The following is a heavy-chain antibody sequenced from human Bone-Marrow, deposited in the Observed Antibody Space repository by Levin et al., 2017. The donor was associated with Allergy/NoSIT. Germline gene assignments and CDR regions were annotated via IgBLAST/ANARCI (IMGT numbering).Heavy chain of an antibody. D-gene: IGHD2-21*02. CDR2: ISYDGSNK. CDR3: ARDSPDAYCGGDCYSARYFFDY. J-gene: IGHJ4*02. CDR1: GFTFSSYA. V-gene: IGHV3-30-3*01. Sequence: GESLKIPCAASGFTFSSYAMHWVRQAPGKGLEWVAVISYDGSNKYYADSVKGRFTISRDNSKNTLYLQMNSLRAEDTAVYYCARDSPDAYCGGDCYSARYFFDYWGQGTLVTVSS.